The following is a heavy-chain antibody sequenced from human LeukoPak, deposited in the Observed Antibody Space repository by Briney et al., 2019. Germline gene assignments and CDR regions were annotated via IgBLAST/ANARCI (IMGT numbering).Heavy chain of an antibody. D-gene: IGHD3-10*01. CDR2: INPNSGGT. V-gene: IGHV1-2*04. CDR1: GYTFTGYY. CDR3: ARERRSSYGSGLPNGYYYYGMDV. Sequence: ASVKVSCKASGYTFTGYYMHWVRQAPGQGLEWMGWINPNSGGTNYAQKFQGWVTMTRDTFISTAYMELSRLRSDDTAVYYCARERRSSYGSGLPNGYYYYGMDVWGQGTTVTVSS. J-gene: IGHJ6*02.